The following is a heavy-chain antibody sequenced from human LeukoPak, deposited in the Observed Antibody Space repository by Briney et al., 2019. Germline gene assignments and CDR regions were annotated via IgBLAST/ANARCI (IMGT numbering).Heavy chain of an antibody. D-gene: IGHD3-10*01. CDR2: IKQDGSEK. Sequence: GGSLRLSCAASGFTFSSYWMSWVRQAPGKGLEWVANIKQDGSEKYYVDSVKGRFTISRDNSKNTLYLQMNSLRAEDTAVYYCAKDPSGSGSYYNGGIDYWGQGTLVTVSS. CDR1: GFTFSSYW. CDR3: AKDPSGSGSYYNGGIDY. V-gene: IGHV3-7*01. J-gene: IGHJ4*02.